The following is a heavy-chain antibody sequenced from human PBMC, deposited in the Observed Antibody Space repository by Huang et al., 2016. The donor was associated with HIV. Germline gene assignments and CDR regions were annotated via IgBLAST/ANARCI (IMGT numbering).Heavy chain of an antibody. D-gene: IGHD3-3*01. CDR2: IDYSGST. CDR1: GGSISTHY. CDR3: ARDHHDFWRGYRRMYFFDH. J-gene: IGHJ4*02. Sequence: QVQLQESGPGLVKPSETLSLTCTVSGGSISTHYWSWIRQPPGKGLEWIGSIDYSGSTNYSPSLKRRVTILRDTSKNQFALRVNSVTAADTAMYYCARDHHDFWRGYRRMYFFDHWGQGTLVTVSS. V-gene: IGHV4-59*11.